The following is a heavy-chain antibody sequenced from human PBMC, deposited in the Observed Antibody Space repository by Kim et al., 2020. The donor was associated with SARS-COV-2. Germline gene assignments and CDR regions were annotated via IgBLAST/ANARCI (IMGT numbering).Heavy chain of an antibody. CDR2: IYHSGST. J-gene: IGHJ4*02. CDR3: ASRTYSSGWYDY. Sequence: SETLSLTCAVSGGFISSSNWWSWVRQPPGKGLEWIGEIYHSGSTNYNPSLKSRVTISVDKSKNQFSLKLSSVTAADTAVYYCASRTYSSGWYDYWGQGTLVTVSS. V-gene: IGHV4-4*02. D-gene: IGHD6-19*01. CDR1: GGFISSSNW.